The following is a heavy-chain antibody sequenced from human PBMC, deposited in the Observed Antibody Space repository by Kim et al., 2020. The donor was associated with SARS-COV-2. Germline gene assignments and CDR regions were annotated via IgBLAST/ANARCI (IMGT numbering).Heavy chain of an antibody. V-gene: IGHV3-7*04. J-gene: IGHJ3*02. CDR2: GN. CDR3: AGGSSGAVDI. Sequence: GNYYVASTKSRFTISRDNSKNLLYLQMNSLRVEDTAIYYCAGGSSGAVDIWGQGKMITVSS.